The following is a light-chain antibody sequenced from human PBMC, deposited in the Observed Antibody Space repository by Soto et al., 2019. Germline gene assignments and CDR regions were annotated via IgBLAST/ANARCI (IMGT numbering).Light chain of an antibody. Sequence: EIVMTQSPATLSVSPGARAPLSCRASQSVSSNLAWYQQKPGQAPRLLIYGASTRATGIPARFSGSGSGTEFTLTISSLQSEDFAVYYCQQYNNWPQLTFGGGTKVDIK. CDR1: QSVSSN. CDR3: QQYNNWPQLT. CDR2: GAS. V-gene: IGKV3-15*01. J-gene: IGKJ4*01.